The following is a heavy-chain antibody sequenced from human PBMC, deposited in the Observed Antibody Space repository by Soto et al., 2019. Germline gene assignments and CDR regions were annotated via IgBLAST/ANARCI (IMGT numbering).Heavy chain of an antibody. CDR3: ARLFYYDTSGSYYYFDY. V-gene: IGHV4-59*06. Sequence: SETLSLTCTVSSGSISSYYWSWIRQPPGKGLEWIGSIYYNGNTYYNPSLKSRITISLDTSRNQFSLKLSSVTAADTAVYYCARLFYYDTSGSYYYFDYWGQGTRVTVSS. CDR2: IYYNGNT. CDR1: SGSISSYY. J-gene: IGHJ4*02. D-gene: IGHD3-22*01.